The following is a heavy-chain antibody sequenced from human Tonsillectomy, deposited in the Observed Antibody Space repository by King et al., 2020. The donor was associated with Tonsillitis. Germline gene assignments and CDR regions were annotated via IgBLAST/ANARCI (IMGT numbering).Heavy chain of an antibody. CDR2: IYSGGNT. J-gene: IGHJ3*02. D-gene: IGHD3-10*01. Sequence: VQLVESGGGLVQPGGSLRLSCAASGFTVSSNYMSWVRQAPGKGLEWVSLIYSGGNTYNADSVKGRFTISRDNSKNTLYLQMNSLRAEDTAVYYCARASYYGSGIYAFDIWGQGTMVTVSS. CDR1: GFTVSSNY. V-gene: IGHV3-66*01. CDR3: ARASYYGSGIYAFDI.